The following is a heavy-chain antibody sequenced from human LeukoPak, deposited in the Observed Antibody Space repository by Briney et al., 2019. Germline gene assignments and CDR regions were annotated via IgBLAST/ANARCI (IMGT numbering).Heavy chain of an antibody. Sequence: GGSLRLSCAASGFTFSSYWMSWVRQAPGKGLEWVANIKQDGSEKYYVDSVKGRFTISRDNAKNSLYLQMNSLRAEDTAVYYCARRRVLLWFGELLYPPYFDYWGQGTLVTVSS. CDR2: IKQDGSEK. J-gene: IGHJ4*02. CDR1: GFTFSSYW. V-gene: IGHV3-7*03. D-gene: IGHD3-10*01. CDR3: ARRRVLLWFGELLYPPYFDY.